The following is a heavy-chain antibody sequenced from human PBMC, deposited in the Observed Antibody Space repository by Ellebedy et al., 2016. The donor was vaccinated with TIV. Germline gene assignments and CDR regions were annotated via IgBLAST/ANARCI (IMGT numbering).Heavy chain of an antibody. V-gene: IGHV3-33*08. CDR3: ARPSYQLLSYYFDS. Sequence: GESLKISCAASGFTVSSNYMNWVRQAPGKGLEWVAVIWFDGSKEFYADSVKGRFTISRDDSKNEVFLQMSSLRAEDTAVYYCARPSYQLLSYYFDSWGQGTLVTVSS. D-gene: IGHD2-2*01. J-gene: IGHJ4*02. CDR2: IWFDGSKE. CDR1: GFTVSSNY.